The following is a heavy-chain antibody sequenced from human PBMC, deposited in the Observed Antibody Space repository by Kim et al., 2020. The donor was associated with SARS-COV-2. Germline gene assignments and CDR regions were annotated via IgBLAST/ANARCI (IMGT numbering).Heavy chain of an antibody. D-gene: IGHD3-9*01. CDR2: IYYSGST. CDR3: ARDTIILTGINGGFDY. J-gene: IGHJ4*02. Sequence: SETLSLTCTVSGGSISSYYWSWIRQPPGKGLEWIGYIYYSGSTNYNPSLKSRVTISVDTSKNQFSLKLSSVTAADTAVYYCARDTIILTGINGGFDYWGRGTLVTVSS. CDR1: GGSISSYY. V-gene: IGHV4-59*13.